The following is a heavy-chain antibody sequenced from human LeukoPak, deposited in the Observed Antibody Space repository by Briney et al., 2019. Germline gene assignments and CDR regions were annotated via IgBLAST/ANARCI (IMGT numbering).Heavy chain of an antibody. CDR1: GFTFSSYS. D-gene: IGHD2-2*01. CDR2: ISSSSSYI. CDR3: ARGLGYCSSTSCSKYNWFDP. J-gene: IGHJ5*02. Sequence: GGSLRLSCAASGFTFSSYSMNWVRQAPGKGLEWVSSISSSSSYIYYADSVKGQFTISRDNAKNSLYLQMNSLRAEDTAVYYCARGLGYCSSTSCSKYNWFDPWGQGTLVTVSS. V-gene: IGHV3-21*01.